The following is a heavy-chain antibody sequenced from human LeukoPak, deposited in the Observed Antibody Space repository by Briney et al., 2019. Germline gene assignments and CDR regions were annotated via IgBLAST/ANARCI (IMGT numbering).Heavy chain of an antibody. J-gene: IGHJ5*02. Sequence: SETLSLTCTVSGGSISSTLYHWGWIRQPPGKNLEWLGSVYYTGSTHNDPSLKSRVTISVDTSKNQFSLNLSSVTAADTAVYYCARQEIGLRSFDPWGQGTLVTVSS. CDR1: GGSISSTLYH. CDR2: VYYTGST. CDR3: ARQEIGLRSFDP. V-gene: IGHV4-39*01. D-gene: IGHD3/OR15-3a*01.